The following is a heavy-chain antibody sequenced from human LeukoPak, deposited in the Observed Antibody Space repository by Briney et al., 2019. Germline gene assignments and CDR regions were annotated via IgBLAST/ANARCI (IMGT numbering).Heavy chain of an antibody. CDR1: GYTFTSYG. V-gene: IGHV1-18*01. CDR3: SRDAPDVYCSGGSCYSGPYDY. J-gene: IGHJ4*02. CDR2: ISAYNGNT. D-gene: IGHD2-15*01. Sequence: GASVTVSCKASGYTFTSYGISWVRQAPGQGLEWMGWISAYNGNTNYAQKLQGRVTMTTDTSTSTAYMELRSLRSDYTAVYYCSRDAPDVYCSGGSCYSGPYDYWGQGTLVTVSS.